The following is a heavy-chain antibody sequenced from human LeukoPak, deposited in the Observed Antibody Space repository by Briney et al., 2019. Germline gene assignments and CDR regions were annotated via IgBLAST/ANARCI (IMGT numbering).Heavy chain of an antibody. CDR3: VRSDWFDN. J-gene: IGHJ5*02. CDR2: SGSGGST. Sequence: GGFLRLSCAASGFTFSSYAMSWVRQAPGKGLEWVSVSGSGGSTYYADSVTGRFTISRDNAKNTLYLQMNSLRAEDTAMYYCVRSDWFDNWGQGTLVTVSS. V-gene: IGHV3-23*01. CDR1: GFTFSSYA.